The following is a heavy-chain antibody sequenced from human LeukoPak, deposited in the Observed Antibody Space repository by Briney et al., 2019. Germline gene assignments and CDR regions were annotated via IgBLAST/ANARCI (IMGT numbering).Heavy chain of an antibody. CDR2: INHSGST. CDR3: ARALGAVAGTDFDY. CDR1: GVSFSGYY. Sequence: SETLSLTCAVYGVSFSGYYWSWIRQPPGKGLEWIGEINHSGSTNYNPSLKSRVTISVDTSKNQFSLKLSSVTAAETAVYYCARALGAVAGTDFDYWGQGTLVTVSS. J-gene: IGHJ4*02. V-gene: IGHV4-34*01. D-gene: IGHD6-19*01.